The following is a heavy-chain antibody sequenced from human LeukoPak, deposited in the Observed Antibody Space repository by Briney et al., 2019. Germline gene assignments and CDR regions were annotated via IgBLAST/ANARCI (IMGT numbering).Heavy chain of an antibody. J-gene: IGHJ4*02. Sequence: PGGSLRLSCAASGFTFSSYAMSWVRQAPGKGLEWVSGLSHSADNTYYADSVKGRFTVSRDNSMNTLYLLMDSLGAEDTGIYYCAKHTATIGGYIGYWGQGALVTVSS. D-gene: IGHD5-12*01. CDR3: AKHTATIGGYIGY. CDR1: GFTFSSYA. V-gene: IGHV3-23*01. CDR2: LSHSADNT.